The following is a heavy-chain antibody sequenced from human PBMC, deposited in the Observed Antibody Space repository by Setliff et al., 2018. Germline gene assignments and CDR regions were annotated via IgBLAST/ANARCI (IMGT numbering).Heavy chain of an antibody. CDR1: GDSISSGDYF. J-gene: IGHJ3*01. V-gene: IGHV4-30-4*08. Sequence: SETLSLTCTVSGDSISSGDYFWGWIRQPPGKGLEWIAYIYHSGSAYYNPSLKSRVTMSVDTSKNQFSLHLTSVTAADTAVYYCAREVGTSTSSDAFDVWGQGMMVPSPQ. CDR2: IYHSGSA. CDR3: AREVGTSTSSDAFDV. D-gene: IGHD1-26*01.